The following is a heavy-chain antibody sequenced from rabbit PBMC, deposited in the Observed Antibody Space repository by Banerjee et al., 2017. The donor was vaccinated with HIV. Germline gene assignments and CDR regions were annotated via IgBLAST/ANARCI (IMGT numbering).Heavy chain of an antibody. CDR2: IYAGKGSS. CDR3: ARTGAGGYLYGMDL. CDR1: GIDFSSYG. D-gene: IGHD1-1*01. V-gene: IGHV1S7*01. J-gene: IGHJ6*01. Sequence: QELVESGGGLVQPGESLKLSCKASGIDFSSYGISWVRQAPGKGLEWIGRIYAGKGSSDYANWVNGRFTISLDNAQNTVFLQMTSLTAADTATYFCARTGAGGYLYGMDLWGPGTLVTVS.